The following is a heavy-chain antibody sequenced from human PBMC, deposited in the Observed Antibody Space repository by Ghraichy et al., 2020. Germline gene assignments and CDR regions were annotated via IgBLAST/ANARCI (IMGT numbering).Heavy chain of an antibody. CDR1: GFTFSSYA. J-gene: IGHJ6*02. Sequence: GESLRLSCAASGFTFSSYAMSWVRQAPGKGLEWVSAISGSGGSTYYADSVKGRFTISRDNSKNTLYLQMNSLRAEDTAVYYCAKEYYDSSGYFPYYYGMDVWGQGTTVTVSS. D-gene: IGHD3-22*01. V-gene: IGHV3-23*01. CDR2: ISGSGGST. CDR3: AKEYYDSSGYFPYYYGMDV.